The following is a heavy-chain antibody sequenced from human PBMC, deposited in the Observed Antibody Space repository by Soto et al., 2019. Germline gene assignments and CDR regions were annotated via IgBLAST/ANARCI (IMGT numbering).Heavy chain of an antibody. CDR3: VKGNQLLRYYFEF. Sequence: PGGSLRLSCSVSGFTFSNYAMHWVRQAPGKGLEYVSGITSDGDRTWHADSVKDRFTISRDNSKNTLYLQMGGLRVEDTAIYYCVKGNQLLRYYFEFWGPGTLVTVSS. J-gene: IGHJ4*01. CDR1: GFTFSNYA. CDR2: ITSDGDRT. V-gene: IGHV3-64D*06. D-gene: IGHD2-15*01.